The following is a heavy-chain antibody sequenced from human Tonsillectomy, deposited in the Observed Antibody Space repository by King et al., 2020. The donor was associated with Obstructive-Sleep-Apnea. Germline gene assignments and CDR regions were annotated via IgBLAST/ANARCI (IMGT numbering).Heavy chain of an antibody. D-gene: IGHD2-2*01. Sequence: QLQESGPGLVKPSETLSLTCTVSGGSISSSSYYWGWIRQPPGKGLEWIGSIYYSGSTYYNPSLKSRVTISVDTSKNQFSLKLSSVTAADTAVYYCARSGGYCSSTSCYEDYYFDYWGQGTLVTVSS. J-gene: IGHJ4*02. V-gene: IGHV4-39*07. CDR2: IYYSGST. CDR1: GGSISSSSYY. CDR3: ARSGGYCSSTSCYEDYYFDY.